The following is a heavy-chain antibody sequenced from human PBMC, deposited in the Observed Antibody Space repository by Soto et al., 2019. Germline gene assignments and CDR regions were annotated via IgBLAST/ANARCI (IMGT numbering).Heavy chain of an antibody. J-gene: IGHJ5*02. CDR1: GGSISSYY. D-gene: IGHD6-13*01. Sequence: PSETLSLTCTVSGGSISSYYWSWIRQPPGKGLEWIGYIYYSGSTNYNPSLKSRVTISVDTSKNQFSLKLSSVTAADTAVYYCAREAGYSSSWARNWFDPWGQGTLVTVSS. V-gene: IGHV4-59*01. CDR3: AREAGYSSSWARNWFDP. CDR2: IYYSGST.